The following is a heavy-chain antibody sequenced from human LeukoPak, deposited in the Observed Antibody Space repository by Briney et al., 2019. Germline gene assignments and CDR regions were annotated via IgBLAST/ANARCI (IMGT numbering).Heavy chain of an antibody. V-gene: IGHV3-7*01. Sequence: GGSLRLSCAASGFTFSSYWMSWVRQAPGQGLEWVANIKQDGNEKYYVDSVKGRFTISRDNAKNSLYLQMNSLRAEDTAVYYCARDTLWDWNYYYYYMDVWGKGTTVTVSS. J-gene: IGHJ6*03. CDR3: ARDTLWDWNYYYYYMDV. D-gene: IGHD3/OR15-3a*01. CDR2: IKQDGNEK. CDR1: GFTFSSYW.